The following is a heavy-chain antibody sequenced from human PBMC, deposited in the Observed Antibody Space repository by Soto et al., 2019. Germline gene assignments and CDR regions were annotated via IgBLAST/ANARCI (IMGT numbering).Heavy chain of an antibody. D-gene: IGHD4-17*01. V-gene: IGHV4-34*01. Sequence: PSETLSLTCGVYGGSFRNYYWIWVRQPPGKGLEWIGEVNHSGEATYNPSLQSRITISLDTSNSQFSLKLTSVTAADTAMYFCAGAERCPRYWFDTWGQGTQVTVSS. CDR1: GGSFRNYY. CDR3: AGAERCPRYWFDT. CDR2: VNHSGEA. J-gene: IGHJ5*02.